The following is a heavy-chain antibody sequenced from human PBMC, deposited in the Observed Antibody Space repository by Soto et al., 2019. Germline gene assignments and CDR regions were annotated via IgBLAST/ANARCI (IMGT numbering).Heavy chain of an antibody. J-gene: IGHJ4*02. D-gene: IGHD6-19*01. CDR3: AKLGLAVAGNSDY. Sequence: GGSLRLSCAASGFTFSSYGMHWVRQAPGKGLEWVAVISYDGSNKYYADSVKGRFTISRDNSKNTLYLQMNSLRAEDTAVYYCAKLGLAVAGNSDYWGQGTLVTVSS. CDR1: GFTFSSYG. CDR2: ISYDGSNK. V-gene: IGHV3-30*18.